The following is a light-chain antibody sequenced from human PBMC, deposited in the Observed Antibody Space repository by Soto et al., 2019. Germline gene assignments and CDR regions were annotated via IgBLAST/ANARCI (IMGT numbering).Light chain of an antibody. CDR1: SANVGSNT. Sequence: QAVLTQAPSASGTPGQRVTISCSGSSANVGSNTVNWYQQLPRTAPKLLIYSNTQRPPGVPHRLSGAKSGTSASLAISALQSDDDAYYSCAARDDSSYRYVFGTGTKVTVL. J-gene: IGLJ1*01. V-gene: IGLV1-44*01. CDR2: SNT. CDR3: AARDDSSYRYV.